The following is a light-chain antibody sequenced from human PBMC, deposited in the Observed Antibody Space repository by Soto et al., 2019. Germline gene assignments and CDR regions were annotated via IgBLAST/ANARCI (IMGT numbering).Light chain of an antibody. J-gene: IGKJ1*01. CDR3: QQYNSYPWT. Sequence: DIQMTQSPSTLSASVGDRVTITCRASQSISSWLAWYQQKPGKAPKLLIYDASSLESGVPSRFSGSGSGTEFTLTISSLQPDDFATYYCQQYNSYPWTCGQGTKVESK. CDR1: QSISSW. CDR2: DAS. V-gene: IGKV1-5*01.